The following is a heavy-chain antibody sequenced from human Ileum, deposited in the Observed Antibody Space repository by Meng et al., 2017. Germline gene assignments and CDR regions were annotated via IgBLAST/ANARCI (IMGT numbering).Heavy chain of an antibody. J-gene: IGHJ4*02. CDR2: TYYSSAWQN. Sequence: VQWQQSGPGLVKPSQTLSPICASSVDDVSSNRVRWHWVRQSPSRGLEWLGQTYYSSAWQNRYGVSVMSRITIPAAPSRNPISLNLNSVKSEDTAVYSCTTWSGEYWGQGTLVTVSS. CDR1: VDDVSSNRVR. V-gene: IGHV6-1*01. D-gene: IGHD3-10*01. CDR3: TTWSGEY.